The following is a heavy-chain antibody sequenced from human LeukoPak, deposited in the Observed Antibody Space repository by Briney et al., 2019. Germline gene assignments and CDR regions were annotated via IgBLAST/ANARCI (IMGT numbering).Heavy chain of an antibody. Sequence: GGSLRLSCAASGFTFSSYGMHWVRQAPGKGLEWVAFIRYDGSNKYYADSVKGRFTISRDNSKDTLYLQMNSLRAEDTAVYYCAKDGATVVTYWYFDLWGRGTLVTVSS. CDR2: IRYDGSNK. CDR1: GFTFSSYG. V-gene: IGHV3-30*02. CDR3: AKDGATVVTYWYFDL. J-gene: IGHJ2*01. D-gene: IGHD4-23*01.